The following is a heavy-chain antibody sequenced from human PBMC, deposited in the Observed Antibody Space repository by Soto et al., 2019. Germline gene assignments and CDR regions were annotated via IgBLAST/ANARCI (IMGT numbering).Heavy chain of an antibody. J-gene: IGHJ1*01. CDR2: IHSSGSI. D-gene: IGHD3-22*01. V-gene: IGHV4-30-4*01. CDR1: GGSISSDDYY. Sequence: LSLTCTVSGGSISSDDYYWGWIRQAPGRGLEWIGYIHSSGSISYNPSLKSRATMSIDTAGNQFSLKVSSVTVADTAVYYCARDLDGLHDDTSGPFPRPGWGQGTLVTVSS. CDR3: ARDLDGLHDDTSGPFPRPG.